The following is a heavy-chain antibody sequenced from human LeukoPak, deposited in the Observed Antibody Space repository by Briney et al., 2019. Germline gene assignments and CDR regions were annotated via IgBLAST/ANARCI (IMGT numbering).Heavy chain of an antibody. CDR3: ARDGRIAVDGTGFDY. Sequence: PGGSLRLSCAASGFTFSSYWMSWVRQAPGKGLEWVASIKQDGSEKYCVDSVKGRFTISRVNAKNSLYLQMNSLRAEDTAVYYCARDGRIAVDGTGFDYWGQGTLVTVSS. J-gene: IGHJ4*02. V-gene: IGHV3-7*01. CDR2: IKQDGSEK. D-gene: IGHD6-19*01. CDR1: GFTFSSYW.